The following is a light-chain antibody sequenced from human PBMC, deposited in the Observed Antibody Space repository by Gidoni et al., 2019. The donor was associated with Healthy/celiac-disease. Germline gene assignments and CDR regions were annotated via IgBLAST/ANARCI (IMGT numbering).Light chain of an antibody. J-gene: IGKJ4*01. V-gene: IGKV3-11*01. CDR3: QQRSNWPLT. CDR1: QSVSSY. Sequence: MVLTQSPAPLSLSPGERATLSCRASQSVSSYLAWYQQKPGQAPRLLIYDASNRATGIPARFSGSGSGTDFTLTISSLEPEDFAVYYCQQRSNWPLTFGGGTKVEIK. CDR2: DAS.